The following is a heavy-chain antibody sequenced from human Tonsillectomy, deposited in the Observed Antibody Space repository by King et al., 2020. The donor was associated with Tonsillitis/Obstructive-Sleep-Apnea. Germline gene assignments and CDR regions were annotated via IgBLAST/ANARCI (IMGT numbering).Heavy chain of an antibody. V-gene: IGHV2-5*02. D-gene: IGHD2-2*02. Sequence: TLKESGPTLVKPTQTLTLTCTFSGFSLSTSGVGVGWIRQPPGKALEWLALIYWDDDKSYSPSLNSRLTITKDTFKNQVVLTMTNMDPVDTATYYCTHKMGEYCSTTNCYTEGYYFDYWGQGTLVTVSS. J-gene: IGHJ4*02. CDR3: THKMGEYCSTTNCYTEGYYFDY. CDR1: GFSLSTSGVG. CDR2: IYWDDDK.